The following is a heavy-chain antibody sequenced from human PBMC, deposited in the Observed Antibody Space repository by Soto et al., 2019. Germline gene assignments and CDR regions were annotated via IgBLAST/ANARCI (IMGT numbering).Heavy chain of an antibody. Sequence: QVHLVQSGAEVKKPGASVKVSCKGSGYTFTSYGITWVRQAPGQGLEWMGWISAHNGNTNYAKKLQGRGTVTRDTSTSTAYMELRSLRSDDTAVYYCARGRYGDYWGQGALVTGSS. CDR1: GYTFTSYG. CDR2: ISAHNGNT. J-gene: IGHJ4*02. D-gene: IGHD1-1*01. CDR3: ARGRYGDY. V-gene: IGHV1-18*01.